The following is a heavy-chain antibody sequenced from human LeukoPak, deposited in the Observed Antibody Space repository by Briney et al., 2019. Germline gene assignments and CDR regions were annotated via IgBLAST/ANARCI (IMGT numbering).Heavy chain of an antibody. D-gene: IGHD3-10*01. J-gene: IGHJ6*02. CDR1: GYTFTRHY. V-gene: IGHV1-46*01. CDR2: INPSGGST. Sequence: VASVKVSCKASGYTFTRHYMHWVRHAPGQGLEWMGIINPSGGSTSYAQKFQGRVNMTRDTSTSIVYMELSSLRSEDTAVYYCTRVKSVGFGELYYYYYGMDVWGQGTTVTVSS. CDR3: TRVKSVGFGELYYYYYGMDV.